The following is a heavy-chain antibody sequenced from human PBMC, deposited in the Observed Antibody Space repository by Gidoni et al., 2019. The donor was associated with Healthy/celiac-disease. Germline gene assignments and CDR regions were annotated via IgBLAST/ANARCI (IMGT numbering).Heavy chain of an antibody. Sequence: QVQLVQSGAEVKNPGASVKVSCKASGYTFTTYGISWVRQAPGQGLEWMGWISAHNGNTNYAQKLQGRVTMTTDTSTSTAYMELRSLRSDDTAVYYCARDPTYSSSEGAFDYWGQGTLVTVSS. J-gene: IGHJ4*02. V-gene: IGHV1-18*01. CDR1: GYTFTTYG. CDR2: ISAHNGNT. CDR3: ARDPTYSSSEGAFDY. D-gene: IGHD6-6*01.